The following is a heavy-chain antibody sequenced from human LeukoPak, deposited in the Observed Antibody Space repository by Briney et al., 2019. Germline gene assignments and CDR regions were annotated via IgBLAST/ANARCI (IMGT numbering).Heavy chain of an antibody. CDR2: IYYSGST. CDR1: GGSISSSSYY. CDR3: ARVFGAAAGTERVYWFDP. J-gene: IGHJ5*02. D-gene: IGHD6-13*01. Sequence: SETLSLTCTVSGGSISSSSYYWGWIRQPPGKGLEWIGSIYYSGSTYYNPSLKSRVTISVDTSKNQFSLKLSSVTAADTAVYYCARVFGAAAGTERVYWFDPWGQGTLVTVSS. V-gene: IGHV4-39*07.